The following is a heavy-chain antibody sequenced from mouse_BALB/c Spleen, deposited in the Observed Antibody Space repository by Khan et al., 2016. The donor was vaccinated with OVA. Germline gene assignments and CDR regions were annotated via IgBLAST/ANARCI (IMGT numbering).Heavy chain of an antibody. D-gene: IGHD1-1*01. CDR2: VSTGGSYT. V-gene: IGHV5-6*01. Sequence: EVQRVESGGDLVKPGGSLKLSCAASGFTFSTYGMSWVRQAPDKRLEWVATVSTGGSYTYYPDSVKGRFTISRDNAKNTLYLQMSGLRSEDTAMFYCTRLAYYYDIEGFAYWGQGTLVTVSA. CDR3: TRLAYYYDIEGFAY. J-gene: IGHJ3*01. CDR1: GFTFSTYG.